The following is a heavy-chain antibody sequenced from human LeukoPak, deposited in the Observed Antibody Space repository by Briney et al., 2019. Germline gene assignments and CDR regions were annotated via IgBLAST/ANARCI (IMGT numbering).Heavy chain of an antibody. Sequence: SQTLSLTCTVSGGSISSGSYYWSWIRQPAGKGLEWIGRIYTSGSTNYNPSLKSRVTISVDTSKNQFSLKLSSVTAADTAVYYCARVLGYCSSTSCHTADYWGQGTLVTVS. V-gene: IGHV4-61*02. CDR3: ARVLGYCSSTSCHTADY. CDR2: IYTSGST. J-gene: IGHJ4*02. D-gene: IGHD2-2*01. CDR1: GGSISSGSYY.